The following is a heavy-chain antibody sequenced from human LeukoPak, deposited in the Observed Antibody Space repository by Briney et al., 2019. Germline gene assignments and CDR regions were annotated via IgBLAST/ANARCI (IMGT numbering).Heavy chain of an antibody. V-gene: IGHV3-7*01. CDR2: IKQDGTKK. D-gene: IGHD2-2*01. CDR3: ARDPFGSRTSDY. CDR1: GFTFSSYW. Sequence: PGGPLRLSCAASGFTFSSYWMSWVRQAPGKGLEWVANIKQDGTKKYYVDSVKGRFTISRDNAKNSLYLQMNSLRAEDTAVYYCARDPFGSRTSDYWGQGTLVTVSS. J-gene: IGHJ4*02.